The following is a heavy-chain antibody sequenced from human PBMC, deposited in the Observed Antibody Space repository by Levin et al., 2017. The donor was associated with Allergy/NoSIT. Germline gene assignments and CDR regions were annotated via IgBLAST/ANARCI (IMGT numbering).Heavy chain of an antibody. CDR1: GFTFSSYW. V-gene: IGHV3-74*01. J-gene: IGHJ6*02. CDR2: INSDGSST. D-gene: IGHD6-19*01. Sequence: GGSLRLSCAASGFTFSSYWMHWVRQAPGKGLVWVSRINSDGSSTSYADSVKGRFTISRDNAKNTLYLQMNSLRAEDTAVYYCARDSTPTSWYSSGWYVGGGYYYYGMDVWGQGTTVTVSS. CDR3: ARDSTPTSWYSSGWYVGGGYYYYGMDV.